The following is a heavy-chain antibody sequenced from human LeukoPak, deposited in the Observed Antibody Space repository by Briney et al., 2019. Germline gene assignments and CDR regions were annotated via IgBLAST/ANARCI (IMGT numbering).Heavy chain of an antibody. CDR1: GFTFSSYA. CDR2: ISSNGGST. CDR3: ARAFQPRSIVGAIDY. V-gene: IGHV3-64*01. Sequence: GGSLRLSCAASGFTFSSYAMHWVRQAPGKGLEYVSAISSNGGSTYYANSVKGRFTISRDNSKNTLYLQMGSLRAEDVAVYYCARAFQPRSIVGAIDYWGQGTLVTVSS. D-gene: IGHD1-26*01. J-gene: IGHJ4*02.